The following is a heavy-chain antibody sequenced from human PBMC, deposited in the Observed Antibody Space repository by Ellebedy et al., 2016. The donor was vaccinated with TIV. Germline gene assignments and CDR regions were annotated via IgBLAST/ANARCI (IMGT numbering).Heavy chain of an antibody. Sequence: PGGSLRLSCAASGFTFSSYWMSWVRQAPGKGLEWVANIKQDGSEKDYVDSVKGRFTISRDNAKNSLYLQMNSLRAEDTAVYYCARDGEAVAGGLDYWGQGTLVTVSS. CDR1: GFTFSSYW. D-gene: IGHD6-19*01. CDR2: IKQDGSEK. J-gene: IGHJ4*02. CDR3: ARDGEAVAGGLDY. V-gene: IGHV3-7*03.